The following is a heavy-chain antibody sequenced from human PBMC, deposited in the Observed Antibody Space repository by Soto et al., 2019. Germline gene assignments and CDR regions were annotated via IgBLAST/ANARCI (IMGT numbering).Heavy chain of an antibody. Sequence: QVQLVQSGAEVKKPGASVKVSCKASGYTFTSYGISWVRQAPGQGLEWMGWISGYNGNTNYAQKLQGRVTMTTDTSTSPAYMELRSLRSDDTAVYYCARVRRDDILGYGMDVWGQGTTVTVS. V-gene: IGHV1-18*01. D-gene: IGHD3-9*01. CDR1: GYTFTSYG. J-gene: IGHJ6*02. CDR2: ISGYNGNT. CDR3: ARVRRDDILGYGMDV.